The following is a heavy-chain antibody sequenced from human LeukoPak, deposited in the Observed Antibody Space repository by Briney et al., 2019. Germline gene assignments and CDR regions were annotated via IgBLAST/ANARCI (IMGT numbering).Heavy chain of an antibody. J-gene: IGHJ5*02. Sequence: SEALSLTCTVCGGSISRYYWSWIRQPPGKGLEGIGYIYYSGSTNYNPSLTSRVTISVDTSKNQFSLKLSSVTAADTAVYYCARGHIAVAGMDWFDPWGQGTLVTVSS. CDR1: GGSISRYY. CDR3: ARGHIAVAGMDWFDP. V-gene: IGHV4-59*01. CDR2: IYYSGST. D-gene: IGHD6-19*01.